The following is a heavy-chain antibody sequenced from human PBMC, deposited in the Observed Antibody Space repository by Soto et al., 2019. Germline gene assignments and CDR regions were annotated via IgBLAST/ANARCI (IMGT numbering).Heavy chain of an antibody. D-gene: IGHD6-13*01. CDR2: ISGSGGST. CDR1: GFTFSNYA. CDR3: AKDQCSRWYEIDY. V-gene: IGHV3-23*01. J-gene: IGHJ4*02. Sequence: EVQLLESGGGLVQPGGSLRLSCAASGFTFSNYAVTWVRQAPGKGLEWVSTISGSGGSTYSADSVKGRFTISRDNSKTTLYLQRNSLRAEDTAVYYCAKDQCSRWYEIDYWGQGTLVTVSS.